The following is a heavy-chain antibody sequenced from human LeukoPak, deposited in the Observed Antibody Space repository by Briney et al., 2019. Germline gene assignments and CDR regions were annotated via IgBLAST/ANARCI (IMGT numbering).Heavy chain of an antibody. J-gene: IGHJ4*02. D-gene: IGHD4-17*01. CDR2: IYYSGST. V-gene: IGHV4-59*08. CDR3: ARACGDYSEIDY. CDR1: GGSISSYY. Sequence: SETLSLTCTVSGGSISSYYWSWIRQPPGKGLEWIGYIYYSGSTNYNPSLKSRVTISVDTSKNQFSLKLSSVTAADTAVYYCARACGDYSEIDYWGQGTLVTVSS.